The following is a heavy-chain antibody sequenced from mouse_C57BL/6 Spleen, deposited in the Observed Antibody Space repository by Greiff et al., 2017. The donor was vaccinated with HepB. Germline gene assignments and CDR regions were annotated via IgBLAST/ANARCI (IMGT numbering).Heavy chain of an antibody. CDR3: ASVTTVVDY. CDR2: IDPSDSYT. D-gene: IGHD1-1*01. J-gene: IGHJ2*01. V-gene: IGHV1-50*01. CDR1: GYTFTSYW. Sequence: QVQLQQPGAELVKPGASVKLSCKASGYTFTSYWMQWVKQRPGQGLEWIGVIDPSDSYTNYNQKFKGKATLTVDTSSSTAYMQLSSLTSEDSADYYCASVTTVVDYWGQGTTLTVSS.